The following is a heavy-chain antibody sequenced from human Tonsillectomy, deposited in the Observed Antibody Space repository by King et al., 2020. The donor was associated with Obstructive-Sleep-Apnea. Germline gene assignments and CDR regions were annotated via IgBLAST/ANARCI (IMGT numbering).Heavy chain of an antibody. V-gene: IGHV5-10-1*01. CDR1: GYSFTSYW. D-gene: IGHD6-13*01. Sequence: VQLVESGAEVKKPGESLRISCKGSGYSFTSYWISWVRQLPGKGLEWMGRIDPSDSYTNYSPSFQGHVTISADKSISTAYLQWSSLKASATAMYYCARSGYSSSWVFDYWGQGTLVTVSS. J-gene: IGHJ4*02. CDR2: IDPSDSYT. CDR3: ARSGYSSSWVFDY.